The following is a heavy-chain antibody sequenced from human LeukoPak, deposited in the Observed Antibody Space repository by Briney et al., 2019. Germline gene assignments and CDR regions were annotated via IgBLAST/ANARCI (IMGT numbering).Heavy chain of an antibody. J-gene: IGHJ4*02. D-gene: IGHD1-20*01. CDR3: ARGNSWNDFYFDY. CDR2: INHSGST. V-gene: IGHV4-34*01. CDR1: GGSFSGYY. Sequence: SETLSLTCAVYGGSFSGYYWSWIRQPPGKGLEWIGEINHSGSTNYNPSLKSRVTISVDTSKNQFSLKLSSVTAADTAVYYCARGNSWNDFYFDYWGQGTLVTVSS.